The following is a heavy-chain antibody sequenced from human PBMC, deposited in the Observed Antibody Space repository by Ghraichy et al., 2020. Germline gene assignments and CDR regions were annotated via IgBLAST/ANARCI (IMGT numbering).Heavy chain of an antibody. J-gene: IGHJ4*02. CDR3: AKKYSSSSKYVDY. CDR1: GFTFSTYA. D-gene: IGHD6-6*01. CDR2: ISDSGADR. Sequence: ETLSLTCAASGFTFSTYAMRWVHQAAGKGLEWVSSISDSGADRFYADSVKGRFTISRDTSKNTLYLQMNSLRAEDTAVYYCAKKYSSSSKYVDYWGQGTLVTVSS. V-gene: IGHV3-23*01.